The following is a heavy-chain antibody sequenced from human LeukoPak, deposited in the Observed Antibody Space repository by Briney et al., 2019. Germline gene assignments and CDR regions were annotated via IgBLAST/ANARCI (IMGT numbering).Heavy chain of an antibody. Sequence: ASVKVSCKASGYTFTSYDINWVRQATGQGLEWMGWMNPNSGNTGYARKFQGRVTMTRNTSISTAYMELSSLRSEDTAVYYCAREWNGSGSYCWFDRWGQGTLVTASS. D-gene: IGHD3-10*01. CDR2: MNPNSGNT. CDR3: AREWNGSGSYCWFDR. V-gene: IGHV1-8*02. CDR1: GYTFTSYD. J-gene: IGHJ5*02.